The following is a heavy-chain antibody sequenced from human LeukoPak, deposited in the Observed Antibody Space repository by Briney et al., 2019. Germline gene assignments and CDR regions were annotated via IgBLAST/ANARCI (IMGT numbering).Heavy chain of an antibody. D-gene: IGHD4-17*01. CDR1: GGTFSSYA. CDR3: ASRYGDYVGQLDY. J-gene: IGHJ4*02. V-gene: IGHV1-69*05. Sequence: ASVKVSCKASGGTFSSYAISWVRQAPGQGLECMGGIIPIFGTANYAQKFQGRVTITTDESTSTAYMELSRLRSEDTAVYYCASRYGDYVGQLDYWGQGTLVTVSS. CDR2: IIPIFGTA.